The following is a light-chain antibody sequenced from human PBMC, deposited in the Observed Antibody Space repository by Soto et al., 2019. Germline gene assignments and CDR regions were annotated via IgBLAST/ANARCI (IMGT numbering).Light chain of an antibody. CDR1: NIGSKN. Sequence: SYELTQPPSVSVAPGQTARITCGGNNIGSKNVHWYQQKPGQAPVRVVFDDSDRPSGISERFSGSNSGNTATLTISRVEAGDEADYFCHVWDIRSEHFVFGAGTKVTVL. J-gene: IGLJ1*01. CDR3: HVWDIRSEHFV. CDR2: DDS. V-gene: IGLV3-21*02.